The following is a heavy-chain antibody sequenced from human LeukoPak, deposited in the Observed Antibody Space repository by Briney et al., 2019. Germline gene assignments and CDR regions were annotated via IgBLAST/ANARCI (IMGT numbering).Heavy chain of an antibody. CDR2: INHSGST. Sequence: PSETLSLTCAVYGGSFSGYYWGWIRQPPGKGLEWIGEINHSGSTNYNPSLKSRVTISVDTSKNQFSLKLSSVTAADTAVYYCARVGGGSCYDYWGQGTLVTVSS. CDR1: GGSFSGYY. CDR3: ARVGGGSCYDY. D-gene: IGHD2-15*01. J-gene: IGHJ4*02. V-gene: IGHV4-34*01.